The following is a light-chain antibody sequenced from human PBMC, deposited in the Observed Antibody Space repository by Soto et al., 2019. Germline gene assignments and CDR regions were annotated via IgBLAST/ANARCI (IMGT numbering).Light chain of an antibody. Sequence: QSVLTPPASVSGSPGQSITISCTGTSSDVGGYNFVTWYQQYPGKAPKLVIHDVTRRPSGVSNRFSGSKSGTTASLTISGLQAEDEADYYCCSYTSSTSYVFGTGTKVTV. CDR2: DVT. J-gene: IGLJ1*01. CDR1: SSDVGGYNF. V-gene: IGLV2-14*01. CDR3: CSYTSSTSYV.